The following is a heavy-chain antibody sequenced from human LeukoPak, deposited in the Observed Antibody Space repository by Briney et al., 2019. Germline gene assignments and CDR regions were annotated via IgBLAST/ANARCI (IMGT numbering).Heavy chain of an antibody. J-gene: IGHJ4*02. V-gene: IGHV4-39*07. CDR3: ARVSGDGYNFYFDY. D-gene: IGHD5-24*01. CDR1: GGSMSSSGYY. CDR2: IHYSGST. Sequence: SETLSLTCTVSGGSMSSSGYYWGWIRQPPGKGLEWIGSIHYSGSTYYNPSLKSRVTISVDTSKNQFSLKLSSVTAADTAVYYCARVSGDGYNFYFDYWGQGTLVTVSS.